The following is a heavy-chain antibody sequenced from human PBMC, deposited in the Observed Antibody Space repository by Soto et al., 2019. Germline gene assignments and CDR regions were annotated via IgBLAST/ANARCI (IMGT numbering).Heavy chain of an antibody. D-gene: IGHD5-12*01. CDR2: INPSGGST. V-gene: IGHV1-46*01. CDR1: GYTFTSYY. CDR3: ARDFSLGGYDKHTYYYYGMDV. J-gene: IGHJ6*02. Sequence: QVQLVQSGAEVKKPGASVKVSCKASGYTFTSYYMHWVRQAPGQGLEWMGIINPSGGSTSYAQKFQGRVTMTRDTSTSTVYMELSSLRSEDTAVYYCARDFSLGGYDKHTYYYYGMDVWGQGTTVTVSS.